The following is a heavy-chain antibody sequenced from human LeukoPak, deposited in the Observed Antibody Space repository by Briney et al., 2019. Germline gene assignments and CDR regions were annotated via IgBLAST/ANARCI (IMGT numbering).Heavy chain of an antibody. CDR2: IWYDGSNK. J-gene: IGHJ5*02. V-gene: IGHV3-33*01. CDR3: ARAPYSSGFNWFDA. Sequence: SGGSLRLSCAASGFTFSSYGMHWVRQAPGKGLEWVAVIWYDGSNKYYVDSVKGRFTISRDNSKNTVYLQMNSLRAEDTAVYYCARAPYSSGFNWFDAWGQGTLVTVSS. D-gene: IGHD6-19*01. CDR1: GFTFSSYG.